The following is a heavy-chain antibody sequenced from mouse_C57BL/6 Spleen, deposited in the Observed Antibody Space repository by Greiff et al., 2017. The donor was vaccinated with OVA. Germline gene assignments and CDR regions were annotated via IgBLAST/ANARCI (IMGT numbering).Heavy chain of an antibody. CDR2: IYPGDGDT. J-gene: IGHJ2*01. D-gene: IGHD1-1*01. CDR1: GYAFSSYW. V-gene: IGHV1-80*01. CDR3: AREGLTTVVYFDY. Sequence: QVQLQQSGAELVKPGASVKISCKASGYAFSSYWMNWVKQRPGKGLEWIGQIYPGDGDTNYNGKFKGKATLTADKSSSTAYMQLSSLTSEDSAVYFCAREGLTTVVYFDYWGQGTTLTVSS.